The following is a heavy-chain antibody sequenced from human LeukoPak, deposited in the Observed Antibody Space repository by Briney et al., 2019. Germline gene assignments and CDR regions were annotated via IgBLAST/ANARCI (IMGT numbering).Heavy chain of an antibody. CDR1: VGSISSYY. D-gene: IGHD5-18*01. Sequence: SETLSLTCTVSVGSISSYYWSWIRQPAGKGLEWIGRIYTSGSTNYNPPLKSRVTISVDKSKNQFSLKLSSVTAADTGVYYCARECGYSYHNFDYWGQGTLVTVSS. CDR2: IYTSGST. CDR3: ARECGYSYHNFDY. V-gene: IGHV4-4*07. J-gene: IGHJ4*02.